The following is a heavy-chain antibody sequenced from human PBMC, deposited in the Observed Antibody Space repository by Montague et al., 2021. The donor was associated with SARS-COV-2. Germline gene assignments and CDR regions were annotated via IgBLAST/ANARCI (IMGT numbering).Heavy chain of an antibody. CDR2: IYHCGST. V-gene: IGHV4-4*02. J-gene: IGHJ3*02. CDR1: GGAINSSNW. CDR3: ATYYDILTGYYIDAFDI. Sequence: SETLSLTYVVSGGAINSSNWWSWVRQPPGKGLEWIGEIYHCGSTYYNPSLKSRVTISVDTSKNQFSLKLSSVTAADTAVYYCATYYDILTGYYIDAFDIWGQGTMVTVSS. D-gene: IGHD3-9*01.